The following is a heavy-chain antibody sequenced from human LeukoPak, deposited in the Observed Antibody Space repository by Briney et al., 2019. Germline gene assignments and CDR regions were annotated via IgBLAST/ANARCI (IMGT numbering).Heavy chain of an antibody. CDR2: IWYDGSNK. D-gene: IGHD3-22*01. Sequence: PGGSLRLSWAAAGFTFSSYGMHWVRQAPGKGLEWVAVIWYDGSNKYYADSVKGRFTISRDNSKNRLYLQMNSLRAEDAAVYYCARGMYYYDSSGYQTALYWGQGTLVTVSS. CDR1: GFTFSSYG. V-gene: IGHV3-33*01. CDR3: ARGMYYYDSSGYQTALY. J-gene: IGHJ4*02.